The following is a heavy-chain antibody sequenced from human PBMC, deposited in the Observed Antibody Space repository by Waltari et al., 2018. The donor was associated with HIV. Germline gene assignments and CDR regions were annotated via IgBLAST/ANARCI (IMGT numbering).Heavy chain of an antibody. V-gene: IGHV3-30*18. CDR3: AKITSVGPYDVFDI. J-gene: IGHJ3*02. Sequence: AQLVDSGGGVVHPGKSLSLSCAASGFTFSDYAVHWVRQAPGKGLEWVAIISNDGNKKDYADFAKGRFTISGDNYKNTLYLHMNSLRVDDTAVYSCAKITSVGPYDVFDIWGQGTMVTVS. D-gene: IGHD3-16*01. CDR1: GFTFSDYA. CDR2: ISNDGNKK.